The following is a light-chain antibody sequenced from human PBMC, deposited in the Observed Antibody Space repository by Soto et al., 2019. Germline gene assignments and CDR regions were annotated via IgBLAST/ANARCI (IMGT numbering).Light chain of an antibody. J-gene: IGKJ4*01. V-gene: IGKV1-39*01. CDR2: AAS. CDR3: QQTYSPLLT. CDR1: QSISSY. Sequence: DMQMTQSPSSLSASVGDRVTITCRARQSISSYLNWYQQKPGKAPKLLIYAASSLQSGVPSRFSGSGSGTDFTLTINSLQPEDFATYYCQQTYSPLLTFGGGTKVDIK.